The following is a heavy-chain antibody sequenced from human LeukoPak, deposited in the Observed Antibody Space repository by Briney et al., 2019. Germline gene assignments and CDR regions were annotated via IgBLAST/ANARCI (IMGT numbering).Heavy chain of an antibody. V-gene: IGHV3-30*02. Sequence: GGSLRLSCATSGFTFSSYGMHWVRQAPGKGLEWMTFIRYDGNKKYYADSVKGRFTISRDNSKNTLYLQMNSLRAEDTAVYYCAKDSSGNYSTELDYWGQGALVTVSS. CDR2: IRYDGNKK. D-gene: IGHD1-26*01. J-gene: IGHJ4*02. CDR3: AKDSSGNYSTELDY. CDR1: GFTFSSYG.